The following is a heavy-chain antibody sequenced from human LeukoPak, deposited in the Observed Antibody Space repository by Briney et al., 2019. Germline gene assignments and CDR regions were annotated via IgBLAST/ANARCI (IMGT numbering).Heavy chain of an antibody. V-gene: IGHV3-43*01. J-gene: IGHJ4*02. CDR1: GFTFDDYT. D-gene: IGHD5-24*01. Sequence: GGSLRLSCAASGFTFDDYTMHRVRQAPGKGLEWVSLISWDGGSTYYANSVKGRFTISRDNSKNSLYLQMNSLRTEDTALYYCALFGATIAYWGQGTLVTVSS. CDR2: ISWDGGST. CDR3: ALFGATIAY.